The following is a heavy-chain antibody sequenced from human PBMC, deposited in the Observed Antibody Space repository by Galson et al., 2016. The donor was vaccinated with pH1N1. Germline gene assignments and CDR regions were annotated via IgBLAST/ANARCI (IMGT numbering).Heavy chain of an antibody. D-gene: IGHD6-13*01. CDR1: GFTFSNYW. Sequence: SLRLSRAASGFTFSNYWMSWVRQAPGKGLEWVANINQTGSVQYYVASVKGRFTISRDNAKNSLYLQTNSLTAEDTAVYYCARAIFAAAAVWGQGTLVTVSS. V-gene: IGHV3-7*03. CDR3: ARAIFAAAAV. CDR2: INQTGSVQ. J-gene: IGHJ4*02.